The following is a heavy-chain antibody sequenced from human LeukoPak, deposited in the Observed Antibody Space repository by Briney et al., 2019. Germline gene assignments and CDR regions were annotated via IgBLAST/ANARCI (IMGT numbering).Heavy chain of an antibody. J-gene: IGHJ3*02. Sequence: ASVKVSCKASGYTFTGYYMHWVRQAPGQGLAWMGWINPNSGGTNYAQKFQGRVTMTRDTSISTAYMELSRLRSDDTAVYYCAIYTLPLHYDFWSGRRNDAFDIWGQGTMVTVSS. V-gene: IGHV1-2*02. CDR1: GYTFTGYY. CDR2: INPNSGGT. CDR3: AIYTLPLHYDFWSGRRNDAFDI. D-gene: IGHD3-3*01.